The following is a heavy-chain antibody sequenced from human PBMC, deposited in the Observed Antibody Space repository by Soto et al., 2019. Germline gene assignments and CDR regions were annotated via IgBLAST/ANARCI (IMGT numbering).Heavy chain of an antibody. V-gene: IGHV4-34*01. CDR2: INHSGST. J-gene: IGHJ6*02. Sequence: PSETLSLTCAVYGWSFSGYYWSWIRQPPGKGLEWIGEINHSGSTNYNPSLKSRVTISVDTSKNQFSLKLSSVTAADTAVYYCASLPASKHMVRGPLGMDVWGQGTTVTVSS. CDR3: ASLPASKHMVRGPLGMDV. CDR1: GWSFSGYY. D-gene: IGHD3-10*01.